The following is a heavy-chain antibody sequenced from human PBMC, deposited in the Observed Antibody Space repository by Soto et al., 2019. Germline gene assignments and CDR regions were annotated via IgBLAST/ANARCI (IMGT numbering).Heavy chain of an antibody. CDR3: ARVIAAAGTFLYGMDV. D-gene: IGHD6-13*01. Sequence: PSETLSLTCTVSGGSISSGDYYRSWIRQPPGKGLEWIGYIYYSGSTYYNPSLKSRVTISVDKSKNQFSLKLSSVTAADTAVYYCARVIAAAGTFLYGMDVWGQGTTVTVSS. J-gene: IGHJ6*02. CDR1: GGSISSGDYY. V-gene: IGHV4-30-4*01. CDR2: IYYSGST.